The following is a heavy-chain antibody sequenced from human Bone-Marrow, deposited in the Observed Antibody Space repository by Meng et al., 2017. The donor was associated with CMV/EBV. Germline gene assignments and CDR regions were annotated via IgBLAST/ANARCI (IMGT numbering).Heavy chain of an antibody. Sequence: SLKISCAASGFTFSSYAMHWVRQAPGKGLEWVAVISYDGSNKYYADSVKGRFTISRDNSKNTLYLQMNSLRAEDTAVYYCASDPHSGSYFDYWGQGTLVTVSS. CDR2: ISYDGSNK. J-gene: IGHJ4*02. CDR1: GFTFSSYA. V-gene: IGHV3-30-3*01. D-gene: IGHD1-26*01. CDR3: ASDPHSGSYFDY.